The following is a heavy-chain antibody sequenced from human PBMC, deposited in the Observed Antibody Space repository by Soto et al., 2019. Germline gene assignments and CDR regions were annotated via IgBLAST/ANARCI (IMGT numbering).Heavy chain of an antibody. V-gene: IGHV4-4*07. CDR2: VFSSASA. CDR1: GVSVTSYP. CDR3: TRDGMTTGDT. D-gene: IGHD2-21*02. J-gene: IGHJ4*02. Sequence: SETLSLTCIASGVSVTSYPWSGVRKPANKRLEWSGRVFSSASAAYSPSLKSRVRISMDTPENRISLKLDSVTAADAGVYYCTRDGMTTGDTWGPGTLVTVSS.